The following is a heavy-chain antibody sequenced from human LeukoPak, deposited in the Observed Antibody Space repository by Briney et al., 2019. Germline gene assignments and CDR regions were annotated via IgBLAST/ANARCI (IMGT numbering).Heavy chain of an antibody. CDR1: GGSFSGYY. J-gene: IGHJ4*02. V-gene: IGHV4-34*01. CDR2: VNHSGST. D-gene: IGHD3-10*01. Sequence: PSETLSLTCAVYGGSFSGYYWSWIRQPPGKGLEWIGEVNHSGSTNHNPSLKSRVTISVDTSKNQFSLKLSSVTAADTAVYYCARGGRGVRGVIITRPPHFDYWGQGTLVTVSS. CDR3: ARGGRGVRGVIITRPPHFDY.